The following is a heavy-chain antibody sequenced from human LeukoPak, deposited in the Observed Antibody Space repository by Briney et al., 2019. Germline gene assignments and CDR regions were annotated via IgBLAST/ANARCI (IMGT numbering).Heavy chain of an antibody. D-gene: IGHD5-24*01. V-gene: IGHV6-1*01. CDR2: TYYRSKWYN. J-gene: IGHJ3*01. CDR1: GDSVASNSTA. Sequence: SQTLSLTCVISGDSVASNSTACNWIRQSPSRGLEWLGRTYYRSKWYNDYAVSVKSRITINPDTSKNQFSLQLNSVTPEDTAVYYCARGGQGDGYSADEAFDFWGQGTMVTVS. CDR3: ARGGQGDGYSADEAFDF.